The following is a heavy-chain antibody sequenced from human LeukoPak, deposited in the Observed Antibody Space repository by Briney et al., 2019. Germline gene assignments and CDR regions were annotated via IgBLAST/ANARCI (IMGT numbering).Heavy chain of an antibody. J-gene: IGHJ4*02. CDR1: GFTFSSYW. CDR3: ARAGGDYYDSSGYSD. Sequence: GGSLRLSCAASGFTFSSYWMSWVRQAPGKGLEWVANIKQDGSEKYYVDSVKGRFTISRDNAKNSLYLQVNSLRAEDTAVYYCARAGGDYYDSSGYSDWGQGTLVTVSS. D-gene: IGHD3-22*01. V-gene: IGHV3-7*01. CDR2: IKQDGSEK.